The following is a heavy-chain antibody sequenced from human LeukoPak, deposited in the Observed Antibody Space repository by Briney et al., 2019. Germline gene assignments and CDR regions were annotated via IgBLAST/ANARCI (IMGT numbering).Heavy chain of an antibody. V-gene: IGHV4-4*02. Sequence: SGTLSLTCAASGVSISSSNWWSWVRQPPGKGLEWNGEIYPSGSTNYKPSLKSRVTISIDKSQDQFSLRLTSVTAADTAVYYCARRLARDGYLDWSIFWGQGTLVTVSS. J-gene: IGHJ4*02. CDR1: GVSISSSNW. CDR2: IYPSGST. CDR3: ARRLARDGYLDWSIF. D-gene: IGHD3-9*01.